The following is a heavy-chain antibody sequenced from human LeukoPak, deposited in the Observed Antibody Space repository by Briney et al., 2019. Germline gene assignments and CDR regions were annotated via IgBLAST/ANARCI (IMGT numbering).Heavy chain of an antibody. CDR1: GFTFSSYW. Sequence: GGSLRLSCAASGFTFSSYWMSWVRQAQGKGLEWVANIKQDGSEKYYVDSVKGRFTISRDNAKNSLYLQMNSLRAEDTAVYYCARDLGCSSTSCYKEYYYYYYGMDVWGQGTTVTVSS. CDR2: IKQDGSEK. CDR3: ARDLGCSSTSCYKEYYYYYYGMDV. J-gene: IGHJ6*02. D-gene: IGHD2-2*02. V-gene: IGHV3-7*01.